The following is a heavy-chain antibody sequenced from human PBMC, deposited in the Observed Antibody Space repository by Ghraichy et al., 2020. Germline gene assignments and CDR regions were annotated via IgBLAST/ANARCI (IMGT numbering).Heavy chain of an antibody. CDR2: IWYDGSNK. J-gene: IGHJ4*02. CDR3: ARDRGSSGYYPDY. Sequence: GGSLRLSCAASGFTFSGYGMHWVRQAPGKGLEWVAVIWYDGSNKYYADSVKGRFTISRDNSKNTLYLQMNSLRVEDTAVYYCARDRGSSGYYPDYLGQGTLVTVSS. D-gene: IGHD3-22*01. CDR1: GFTFSGYG. V-gene: IGHV3-33*01.